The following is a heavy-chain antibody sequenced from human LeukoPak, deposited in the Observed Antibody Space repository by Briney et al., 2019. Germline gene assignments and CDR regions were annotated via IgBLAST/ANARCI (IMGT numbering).Heavy chain of an antibody. CDR3: ARDHQHAFDI. Sequence: GGSLRLSCAASGFIFSNDAMHWVRQAPGKGLEWVAFIWFDGSNKHYADSVKGRFTISRDNSEDTLYLQMNSLRDEDTAVYYCARDHQHAFDIWGQGTMVTVSS. CDR2: IWFDGSNK. D-gene: IGHD2-2*01. CDR1: GFIFSNDA. J-gene: IGHJ3*02. V-gene: IGHV3-33*01.